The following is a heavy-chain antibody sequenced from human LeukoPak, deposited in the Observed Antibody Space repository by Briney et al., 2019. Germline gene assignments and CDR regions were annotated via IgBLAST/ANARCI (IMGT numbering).Heavy chain of an antibody. D-gene: IGHD1-1*01. CDR3: ARHGTTGANLNWFDP. Sequence: PSETLSLTCTVSGGSISSYYWSWIRQPPGKGLEWIGYIYYSGSTNYNPSLKSRVALSVDTSKNQFSLKVSSATAADTAVYYCARHGTTGANLNWFDPWGQGTLVTVSS. CDR1: GGSISSYY. CDR2: IYYSGST. V-gene: IGHV4-59*01. J-gene: IGHJ5*02.